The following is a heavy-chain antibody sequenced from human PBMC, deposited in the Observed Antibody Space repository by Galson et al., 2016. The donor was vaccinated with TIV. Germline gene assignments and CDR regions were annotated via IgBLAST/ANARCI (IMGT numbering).Heavy chain of an antibody. V-gene: IGHV3-49*03. CDR2: ITSKTYGATT. J-gene: IGHJ3*02. CDR1: GFTFGHYA. D-gene: IGHD1-1*01. Sequence: SLRLSCAASGFTFGHYAVNWFRQAPGKGLEWVGFITSKTYGATTGYAASVKGRFTISRDDSRNIAYLQMNSLKTEDTAVYYCTRTAMESTRNAFEIWGQGTVVTVSS. CDR3: TRTAMESTRNAFEI.